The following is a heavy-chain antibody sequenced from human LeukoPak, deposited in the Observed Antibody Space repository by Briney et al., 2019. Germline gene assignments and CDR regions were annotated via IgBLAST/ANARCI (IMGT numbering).Heavy chain of an antibody. D-gene: IGHD4-23*01. Sequence: SETLSLTCIVSGGSISSYYWSWIRQPPGKGLEWIGHIHYSGNTYYNPSLKSRVSISVDTSKNQFSLKLSSVTAADTAVYYCARENNDYGGKKAFDYWGQGTLVTVSS. CDR3: ARENNDYGGKKAFDY. CDR2: IHYSGNT. CDR1: GGSISSYY. V-gene: IGHV4-59*06. J-gene: IGHJ4*02.